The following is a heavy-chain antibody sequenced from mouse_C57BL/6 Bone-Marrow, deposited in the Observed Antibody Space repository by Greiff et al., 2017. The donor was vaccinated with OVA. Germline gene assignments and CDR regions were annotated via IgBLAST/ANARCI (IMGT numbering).Heavy chain of an antibody. CDR3: ARRGLQRGGAYYAMDY. Sequence: EVQLQQSGAELVKPGASVKLSCTASGFNIKDYYMHWVKQRTEQGLEWIGRIDPEDGDTKYAPKFQGKATITADTSSNTAYLQLSSLTSEDTAVHYCARRGLQRGGAYYAMDYWGQGTSVTVSA. V-gene: IGHV14-2*01. D-gene: IGHD1-1*01. CDR2: IDPEDGDT. J-gene: IGHJ4*01. CDR1: GFNIKDYY.